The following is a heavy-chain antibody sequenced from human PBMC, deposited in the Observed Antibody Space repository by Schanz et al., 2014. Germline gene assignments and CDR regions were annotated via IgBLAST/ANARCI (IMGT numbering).Heavy chain of an antibody. V-gene: IGHV3-33*06. D-gene: IGHD1-26*01. CDR1: GFTFSSYW. CDR3: VKDLQRELLRDDHYYGMDV. Sequence: VQLVESGGGLVQPGGSLRLSCAASGFTFSSYWMSWVRQAPGEGLEWVAVVCYDGSKKYYADSVKGRFTTSRDNSKNTMYLQMNSLRAEDTAVYYCVKDLQRELLRDDHYYGMDVWGQGTTVTVSS. CDR2: VCYDGSKK. J-gene: IGHJ6*02.